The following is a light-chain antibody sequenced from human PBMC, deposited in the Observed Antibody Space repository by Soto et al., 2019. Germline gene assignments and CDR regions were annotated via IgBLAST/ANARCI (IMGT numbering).Light chain of an antibody. CDR2: GPS. Sequence: EIVLTQSPGTVSLSPGERATLSCSATPSVSSRHLAWYRQKPVQALSLLLFGPSNRATGSPDRFSGSGSGTDFTLTISRIAADDCAVYYCLRDGDSSPSYSFGQGTKVDIK. J-gene: IGKJ2*01. CDR3: LRDGDSSPSYS. V-gene: IGKV3-20*01. CDR1: PSVSSRH.